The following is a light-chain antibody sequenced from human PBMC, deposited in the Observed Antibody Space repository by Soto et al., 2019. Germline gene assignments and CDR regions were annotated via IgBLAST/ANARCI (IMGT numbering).Light chain of an antibody. CDR3: QQYSSSPRT. J-gene: IGKJ1*01. V-gene: IGKV3-15*01. CDR1: QSVSSN. CDR2: GAS. Sequence: EIVMTQSPATLSVSPGERATLSCRASQSVSSNLAWYQQKPGQAPRLLIYGASTRATDIPARFSGSGSGTDFTLIISRLEPEDFAVYYCQQYSSSPRTFGQGTKVDIK.